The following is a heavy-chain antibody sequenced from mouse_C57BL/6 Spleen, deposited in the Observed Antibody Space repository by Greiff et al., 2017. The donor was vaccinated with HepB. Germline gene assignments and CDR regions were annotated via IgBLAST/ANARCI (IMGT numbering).Heavy chain of an antibody. Sequence: QVQLQQPGAELVRPGTSVKLSCKASGYTFTSYWMHWVKQRPGQGLEWIGVIDPSDSYTNYNQKFKGKATLTVDTSSSTAYMQLSSLTSEDSAVYYCARSGYYGSSYPYYYAMDYWGQGTSVTVSS. CDR1: GYTFTSYW. D-gene: IGHD1-1*01. CDR2: IDPSDSYT. V-gene: IGHV1-59*01. J-gene: IGHJ4*01. CDR3: ARSGYYGSSYPYYYAMDY.